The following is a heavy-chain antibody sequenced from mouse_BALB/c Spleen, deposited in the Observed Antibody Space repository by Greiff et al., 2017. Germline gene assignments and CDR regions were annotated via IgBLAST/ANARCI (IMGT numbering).Heavy chain of an antibody. CDR3: AQRGTATWYFDY. V-gene: IGHV14-3*02. CDR1: GFNIKDTY. Sequence: VQLQQSGAELVKPGASVKLSCTASGFNIKDTYMHWVKQRPEQGLEWIGRIDPANGNTKYDPKFQGKATITADTSSNTAYLQLSSLTSEDTAVYYCAQRGTATWYFDYWGQGTTLTVSS. D-gene: IGHD1-2*01. CDR2: IDPANGNT. J-gene: IGHJ2*01.